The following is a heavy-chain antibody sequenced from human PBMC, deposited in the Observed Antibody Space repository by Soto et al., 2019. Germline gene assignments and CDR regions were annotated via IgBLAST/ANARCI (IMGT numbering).Heavy chain of an antibody. CDR3: ARDSSMVRGVIFY. D-gene: IGHD3-10*01. Sequence: QVQLVESGGGVVQPGRSLRLSCAASGFTFSSYGMHWVRQAPGKGLEWVAVIWYDGSKKYYADSVKGRFTIPRDNSKNTLYLEMNSLRAEDTAVYYCARDSSMVRGVIFYWGQGTLVTVSS. J-gene: IGHJ4*02. V-gene: IGHV3-33*01. CDR2: IWYDGSKK. CDR1: GFTFSSYG.